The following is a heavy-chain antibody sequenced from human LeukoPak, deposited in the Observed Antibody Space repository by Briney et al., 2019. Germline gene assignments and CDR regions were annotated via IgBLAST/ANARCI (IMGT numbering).Heavy chain of an antibody. CDR1: GFTFSNYG. Sequence: PGGSLRLSCAASGFTFSNYGMHWVRQAPDKGLEWVAFLQNHGGDIHYADSVEGRFTISRDNSKNTLYLQMNSLRPEDTAVYYCARVPTMVRGVINYFDYWGQGTLVTVSS. V-gene: IGHV3-30*02. CDR3: ARVPTMVRGVINYFDY. CDR2: LQNHGGDI. D-gene: IGHD3-10*01. J-gene: IGHJ4*02.